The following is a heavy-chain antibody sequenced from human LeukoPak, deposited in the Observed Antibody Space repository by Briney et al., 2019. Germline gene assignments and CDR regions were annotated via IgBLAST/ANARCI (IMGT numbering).Heavy chain of an antibody. Sequence: GASVKVFCWASGYSFTGYQMHWVRQAPGQGLEWMGWINPNNGDTNYAQKFQGRVARISDTSISTADMELSSLRSDDTAVYYCARPLYCSDGSCLNWFDAWGQGTLVTVSS. CDR1: GYSFTGYQ. CDR2: INPNNGDT. J-gene: IGHJ5*02. D-gene: IGHD2-15*01. V-gene: IGHV1-2*02. CDR3: ARPLYCSDGSCLNWFDA.